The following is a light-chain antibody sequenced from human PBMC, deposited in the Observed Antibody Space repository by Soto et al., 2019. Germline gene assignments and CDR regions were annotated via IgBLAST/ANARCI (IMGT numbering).Light chain of an antibody. V-gene: IGKV1-6*02. J-gene: IGKJ1*01. CDR3: LQDYSYPWT. CDR2: AAS. Sequence: AIPMTQSPSSLSASVGDRVTITCRASQGIGSRLGWYQQKPGKAPKVLIYAASTLQSGVPSRFSGSGSGLEFTLTISCLQPDDFATYFCLQDYSYPWTFGQGTRVEVK. CDR1: QGIGSR.